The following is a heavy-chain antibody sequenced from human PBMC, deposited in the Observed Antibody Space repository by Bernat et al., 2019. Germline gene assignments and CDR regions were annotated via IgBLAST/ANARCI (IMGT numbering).Heavy chain of an antibody. D-gene: IGHD4-17*01. V-gene: IGHV3-23*01. Sequence: EVQLLESGGGLVQPGGSLRLSCAASGFTFSSYAMSWVRQAPGKGLELVSAISGSGSSTYYADSVKGRFTISRDNSKNTLYLQMNSLRDEDTDVYYCATDNYGDYRLGSFDYWGQGTLVTVSS. CDR2: ISGSGSST. CDR1: GFTFSSYA. CDR3: ATDNYGDYRLGSFDY. J-gene: IGHJ4*02.